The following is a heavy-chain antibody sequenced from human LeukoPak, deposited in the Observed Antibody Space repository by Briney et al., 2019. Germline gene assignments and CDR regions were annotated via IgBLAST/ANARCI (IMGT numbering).Heavy chain of an antibody. CDR1: GFIVSSNY. J-gene: IGHJ4*02. V-gene: IGHV3-53*01. CDR2: IYSGGST. Sequence: PGGSLRLSCAASGFIVSSNYMSWVRQAPGKGLEWVSIIYSGGSTYYADSVKGRFTISRGISKNTLHLQMNSLRAEDTAVYYCARLGYYDALTDILDDFWGQGTLVTVSS. CDR3: ARLGYYDALTDILDDF. D-gene: IGHD3-9*01.